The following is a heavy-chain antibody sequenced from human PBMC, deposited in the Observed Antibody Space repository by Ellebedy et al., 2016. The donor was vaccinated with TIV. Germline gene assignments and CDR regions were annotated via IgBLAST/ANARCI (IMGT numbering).Heavy chain of an antibody. CDR1: GGTFSSYA. CDR3: ARDHGRGYYYYYGMDV. D-gene: IGHD5-24*01. J-gene: IGHJ6*02. V-gene: IGHV1-69*04. CDR2: IIPILGIA. Sequence: AASVKVSCKASGGTFSSYAISWVRQAPGQGLEWMGRIIPILGIANYAQKFQGRVTITADKSTSTAYMELSSLRSEDTVVYYCARDHGRGYYYYYGMDVWGQGTTVTVSS.